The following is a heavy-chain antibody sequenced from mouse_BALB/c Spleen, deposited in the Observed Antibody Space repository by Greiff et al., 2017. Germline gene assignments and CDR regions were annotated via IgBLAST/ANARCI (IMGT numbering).Heavy chain of an antibody. Sequence: EVKLVESGPELVKPGASVKIPCKASGYTFTDYNMDWVKQSHGKSLEWIGDINPNNGGTIYNQKFKGKATLTVDKSSSTAYMELRSLTSEDTAVYYCARSGLYDGYYFDYWGQGTTRTVSS. J-gene: IGHJ2*01. CDR3: ARSGLYDGYYFDY. CDR1: GYTFTDYN. D-gene: IGHD2-3*01. V-gene: IGHV1-18*01. CDR2: INPNNGGT.